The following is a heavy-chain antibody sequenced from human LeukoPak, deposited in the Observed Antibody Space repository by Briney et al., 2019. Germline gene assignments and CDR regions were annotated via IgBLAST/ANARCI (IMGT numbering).Heavy chain of an antibody. CDR1: GGSIGSYY. CDR3: ARDRGAQHYYQSFGYYYFDY. CDR2: MYSSGST. J-gene: IGHJ4*02. V-gene: IGHV4-4*07. D-gene: IGHD3-22*01. Sequence: SETLSLTCTVSGGSIGSYYWSWIRQPAGKGLEWIGRMYSSGSTNYNPSLKSRVIMSVETSKNQFSLKLSSVTAADTAIYYCARDRGAQHYYQSFGYYYFDYWGQGTLVTVSS.